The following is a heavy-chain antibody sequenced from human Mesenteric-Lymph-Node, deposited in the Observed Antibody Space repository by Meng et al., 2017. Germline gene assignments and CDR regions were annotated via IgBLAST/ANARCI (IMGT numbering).Heavy chain of an antibody. CDR2: IYYNGDT. CDR1: GDSISSSASS. D-gene: IGHD3-22*01. J-gene: IGHJ3*02. V-gene: IGHV4-39*07. Sequence: SETLSLTCSVSGDSISSSASSWGWIRQPPGKGLEWIANIYYNGDTTYSASLKSRVTISMDTSKNQFSLKLRSVTAADTAVYFCARWVINIKSFDMWGQGTTVTVSS. CDR3: ARWVINIKSFDM.